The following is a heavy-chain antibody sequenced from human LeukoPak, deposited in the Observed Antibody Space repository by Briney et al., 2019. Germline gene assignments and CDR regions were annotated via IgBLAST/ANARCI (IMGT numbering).Heavy chain of an antibody. J-gene: IGHJ6*03. V-gene: IGHV3-7*01. D-gene: IGHD3-22*01. CDR3: ARSGYFYDSSGYYDTDV. CDR2: IQQAGSET. Sequence: GGSLRLSCAASGLTFSSFWMSWVRQAPGKGLEWVANIQQAGSETYYVDSVKGRFTISRDNAKNSLYLQMNSLRAEDTAVYYCARSGYFYDSSGYYDTDVWGKGTTVTVSS. CDR1: GLTFSSFW.